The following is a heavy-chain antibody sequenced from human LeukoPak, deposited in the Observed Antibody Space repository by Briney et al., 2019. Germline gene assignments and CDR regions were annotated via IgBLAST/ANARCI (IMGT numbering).Heavy chain of an antibody. CDR1: GGSFSGYY. D-gene: IGHD2-2*01. Sequence: KPSETLSLTCAVYGGSFSGYYWSWIRQPPGKGLEWIGEINHSGSTNYNPSLKSRVTISVDTSKNQFSLKLSSVTAADTAVYYCARGSTSYLIRRYCYGMDVWGQGTTVTVS. V-gene: IGHV4-34*01. CDR3: ARGSTSYLIRRYCYGMDV. CDR2: INHSGST. J-gene: IGHJ6*02.